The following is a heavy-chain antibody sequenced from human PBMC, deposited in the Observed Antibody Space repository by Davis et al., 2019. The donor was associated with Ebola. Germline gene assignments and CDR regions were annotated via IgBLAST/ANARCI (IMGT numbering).Heavy chain of an antibody. D-gene: IGHD3-10*01. Sequence: GSLRLSCTVSGGSVNNGFYYWTWVRQPPGKGLEWIGNIYYSGSTEYSPSLESRVSMSVDTSKNQFSLRLTSVTAADTAIYYCARKGVSGELDYWGQGSLVIVSS. CDR2: IYYSGST. CDR1: GGSVNNGFYY. J-gene: IGHJ4*02. CDR3: ARKGVSGELDY. V-gene: IGHV4-61*01.